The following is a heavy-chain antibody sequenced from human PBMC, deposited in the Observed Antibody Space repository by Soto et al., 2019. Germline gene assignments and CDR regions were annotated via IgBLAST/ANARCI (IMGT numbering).Heavy chain of an antibody. J-gene: IGHJ6*02. V-gene: IGHV3-21*01. CDR2: ISSSSSYI. CDR3: ARDPEAATIYYYYGMDV. CDR1: GFTFSSYS. Sequence: GGSLRLSCAASGFTFSSYSMNWVRQAPGKGLEWVSSISSSSSYIYYADSVKGRFTISRDNAKNSLYLQMNSLRAEDTAVYYCARDPEAATIYYYYGMDVWGQGTTVTVSS. D-gene: IGHD2-15*01.